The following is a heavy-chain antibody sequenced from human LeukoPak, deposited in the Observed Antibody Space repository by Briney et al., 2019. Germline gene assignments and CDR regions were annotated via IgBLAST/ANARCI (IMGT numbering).Heavy chain of an antibody. CDR2: INTDGSST. V-gene: IGHV3-74*01. D-gene: IGHD3-3*01. CDR3: ARANDFWSGYYHSFDY. Sequence: GGSLRLSCAASGFTFSSYCMHWVRKAPGKGLVWVSRINTDGSSTSYADSVKGRFTISRDNAKNTLYLQMNSLRAEDTAVYYCARANDFWSGYYHSFDYWGQGTLVTVSS. CDR1: GFTFSSYC. J-gene: IGHJ4*02.